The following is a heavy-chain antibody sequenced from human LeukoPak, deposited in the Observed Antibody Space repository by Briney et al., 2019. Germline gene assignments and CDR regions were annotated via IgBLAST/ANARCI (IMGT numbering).Heavy chain of an antibody. Sequence: SETLSLTCTVSGGSISSSSYYWGWIRQPPGKGLEWIGYIYYSGSTNYNPSLKSRVTISVDTSKNQFSLKLSSVTAADTAVYYCATLSHSSSWELLGYYYMDVWGKGTTVTVSS. CDR3: ATLSHSSSWELLGYYYMDV. V-gene: IGHV4-61*05. CDR1: GGSISSSSYY. CDR2: IYYSGST. J-gene: IGHJ6*03. D-gene: IGHD6-13*01.